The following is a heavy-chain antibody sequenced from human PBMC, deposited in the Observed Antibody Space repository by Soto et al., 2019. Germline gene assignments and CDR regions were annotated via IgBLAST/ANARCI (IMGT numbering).Heavy chain of an antibody. D-gene: IGHD3-22*01. Sequence: PGGSLRLSCAASGFTVSSNYMSWVRQAPGKGLEWVSVIYSGGSTYYADSVRGRFTISRDNSKNTLYLQMNSLRAGDTAVYYCARDRLGYYDSSGYYLYYYYYGMDVWGQGTTVTVSS. CDR3: ARDRLGYYDSSGYYLYYYYYGMDV. CDR2: IYSGGST. J-gene: IGHJ6*02. CDR1: GFTVSSNY. V-gene: IGHV3-53*01.